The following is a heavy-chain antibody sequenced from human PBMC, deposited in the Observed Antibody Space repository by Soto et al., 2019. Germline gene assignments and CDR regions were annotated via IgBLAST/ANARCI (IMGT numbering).Heavy chain of an antibody. D-gene: IGHD2-2*01. CDR2: IYYSGST. CDR3: ARYCISTSCYEGGLDY. Sequence: SETLSLTCTVSGGSISSGDYYWSWIRQPPGKGLEWIGYIYYSGSTYYNPSLKSRVTISVDTSKNQFSLKLSSVTAADTAVYYCARYCISTSCYEGGLDYWGQGTLVTVSS. CDR1: GGSISSGDYY. J-gene: IGHJ4*02. V-gene: IGHV4-30-4*01.